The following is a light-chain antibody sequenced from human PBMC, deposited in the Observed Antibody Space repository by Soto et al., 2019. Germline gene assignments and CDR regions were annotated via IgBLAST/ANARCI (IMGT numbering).Light chain of an antibody. J-gene: IGKJ4*01. V-gene: IGKV3-15*01. CDR1: QSVKDK. Sequence: EIVLTQSPGTLSLSPGERATLSCRASQSVKDKLAWYQQKPGQAPRLLIFDASTRATGVPARFSASGSGTEFTLTISSLQSEDFAVYYCQHYSSWPLSFGGGTKVDIK. CDR2: DAS. CDR3: QHYSSWPLS.